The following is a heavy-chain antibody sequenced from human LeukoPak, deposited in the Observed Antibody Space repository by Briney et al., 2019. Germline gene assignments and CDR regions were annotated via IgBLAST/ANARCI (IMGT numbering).Heavy chain of an antibody. V-gene: IGHV4-31*03. J-gene: IGHJ4*02. D-gene: IGHD7-27*01. CDR2: IYYSGST. Sequence: SQTLSLTCNVSGGSISSGGSRWSWIRQHPGKGLEWIGYIYYSGSTYYNPSLESRLTMPVDTSKNQFSLHLTSVTAADTAVYYCARDWGTYSDYWGQGTLVTVSS. CDR3: ARDWGTYSDY. CDR1: GGSISSGGSR.